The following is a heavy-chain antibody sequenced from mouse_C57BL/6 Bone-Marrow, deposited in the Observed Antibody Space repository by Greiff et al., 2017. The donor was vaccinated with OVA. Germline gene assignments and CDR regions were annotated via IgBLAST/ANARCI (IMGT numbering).Heavy chain of an antibody. D-gene: IGHD1-1*02. CDR2: IDPENGDT. CDR1: GFNIKDDY. V-gene: IGHV14-4*01. Sequence: VQLQQSGAELVRPGASVKLSCTASGFNIKDDYMHWVKQRPEQGLEWIGWIDPENGDTAYASKFQGKATITADTSSNTAYLQLSSLTSEDTAVYYCTRDYAHYWGQGTTLTVSA. J-gene: IGHJ2*01. CDR3: TRDYAHY.